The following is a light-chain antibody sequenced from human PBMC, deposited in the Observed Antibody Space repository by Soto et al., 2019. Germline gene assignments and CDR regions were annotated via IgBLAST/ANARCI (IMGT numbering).Light chain of an antibody. CDR3: QHRSNWPLT. Sequence: EIVLTQSPATLSLSPGERATLSCRASQSVSRYLVWYQQKPGQAPRLLIYDASTRATGIPARFSGSGSGTDFTLTISNLEPEDFAVYYCQHRSNWPLTFGGGTKVEI. V-gene: IGKV3-11*01. CDR1: QSVSRY. CDR2: DAS. J-gene: IGKJ4*01.